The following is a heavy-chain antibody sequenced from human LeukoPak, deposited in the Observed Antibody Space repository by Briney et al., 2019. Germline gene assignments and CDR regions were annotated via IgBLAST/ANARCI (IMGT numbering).Heavy chain of an antibody. CDR2: MKQDGSEK. J-gene: IGHJ4*02. CDR1: GFTFSSYW. Sequence: PGGSLRLSCAASGFTFSSYWMSWVRQAPGKGLEWVANMKQDGSEKYYVDSAKGRFTISRDNAKNSLYLQMNSLRAEDTAVYYCVSGSSFDYWGQGTLVTVSS. CDR3: VSGSSFDY. D-gene: IGHD3-10*01. V-gene: IGHV3-7*01.